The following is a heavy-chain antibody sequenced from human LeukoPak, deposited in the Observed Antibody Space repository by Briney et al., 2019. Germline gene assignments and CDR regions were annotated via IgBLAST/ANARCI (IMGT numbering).Heavy chain of an antibody. CDR1: GFTFRLYR. J-gene: IGHJ4*02. V-gene: IGHV3-30*18. CDR3: AKGDTAMVTIDY. D-gene: IGHD5-18*01. Sequence: PGGSLSLSCGASGFTFRLYRMHGVRQAPGKGLEGVAVISYDGSNKYYADSVKGRFTISRDNSKNTLYLQMNSLRAEETAVYYCAKGDTAMVTIDYWGQGTLVTVSS. CDR2: ISYDGSNK.